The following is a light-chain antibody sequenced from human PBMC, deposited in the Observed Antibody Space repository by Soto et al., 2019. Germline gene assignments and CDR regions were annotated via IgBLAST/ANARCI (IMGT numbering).Light chain of an antibody. CDR1: SSDVGGYDY. CDR3: SSYSISTAYL. CDR2: EVS. J-gene: IGLJ1*01. V-gene: IGLV2-14*01. Sequence: QSVLTQPASVSGSPGQSITISCTGTSSDVGGYDYVSWYQLHPGKAPNLMIFEVSNRPSGVSYRFSGSKSGNTASLTISGLQVEDEADYFCSSYSISTAYLFGTGTKVTVL.